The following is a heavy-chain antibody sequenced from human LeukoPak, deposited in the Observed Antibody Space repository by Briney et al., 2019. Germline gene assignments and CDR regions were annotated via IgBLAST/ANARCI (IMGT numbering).Heavy chain of an antibody. V-gene: IGHV4-59*08. J-gene: IGHJ4*02. CDR1: GGSISTYY. CDR3: AEGVDRKKVDR. Sequence: SETLSLTCTVSGGSISTYYWSWIRQPPGKGLEWIGYVFYSGSTNYNSSLKSRVTISVDTSKNQFSLRLTSVTVADTAVYYCAEGVDRKKVDRWGQGTLVTVSS. CDR2: VFYSGST. D-gene: IGHD2-8*01.